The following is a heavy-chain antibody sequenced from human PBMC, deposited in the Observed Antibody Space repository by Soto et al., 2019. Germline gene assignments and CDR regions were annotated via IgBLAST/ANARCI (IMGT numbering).Heavy chain of an antibody. J-gene: IGHJ6*02. V-gene: IGHV3-49*03. Sequence: GGSLRLSCTASGFTFGDYAMSWFRQAPGEGLEWVGFIRSKAYGGTTEYAASVKGRFTISRDDSKSIAYLQMNSLKTEDTAVYYCTRARGTGDYYDSSGYYYEDYYYGMGVWGQGTTVTVSS. CDR2: IRSKAYGGTT. CDR1: GFTFGDYA. CDR3: TRARGTGDYYDSSGYYYEDYYYGMGV. D-gene: IGHD3-22*01.